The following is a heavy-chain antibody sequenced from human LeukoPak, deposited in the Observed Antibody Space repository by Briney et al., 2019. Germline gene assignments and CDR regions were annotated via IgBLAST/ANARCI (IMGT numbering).Heavy chain of an antibody. CDR1: GGSISSYY. CDR2: IYTSGST. V-gene: IGHV4-4*07. D-gene: IGHD3-16*02. Sequence: SETLSLTCTVSGGSISSYYWSWIRQPAGKGLEWIGRIYTSGSTNYNPSLKSRVTISVDKCKNQFSLKLSSVTAADPAVYYCAGGLSSSYFDYWGQGTLVTVSS. J-gene: IGHJ4*02. CDR3: AGGLSSSYFDY.